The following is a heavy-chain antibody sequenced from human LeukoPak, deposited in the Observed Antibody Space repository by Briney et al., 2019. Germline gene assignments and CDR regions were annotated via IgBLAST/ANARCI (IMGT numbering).Heavy chain of an antibody. V-gene: IGHV1-2*04. J-gene: IGHJ3*02. CDR1: GYTFTGYY. D-gene: IGHD3-10*01. CDR3: ARDRVYGSGSDAFDI. CDR2: INPNSGGT. Sequence: HGASVKVSCKASGYTFTGYYMHWVRQAPGQGLEWMGWINPNSGGTNYAQKFQGWVTMTGDTSISTAYMELSRLRSDDTAVYYCARDRVYGSGSDAFDIWGQGTMVTVSS.